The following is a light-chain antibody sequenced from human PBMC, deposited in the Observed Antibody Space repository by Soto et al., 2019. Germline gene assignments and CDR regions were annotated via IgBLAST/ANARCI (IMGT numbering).Light chain of an antibody. CDR2: GAS. CDR1: QSVSSN. V-gene: IGKV3-15*01. J-gene: IGKJ1*01. Sequence: EIVMTQSPATLSVSPGERATISCRASQSVSSNLAWYQQKRGQGPRLLIYGASTRATGIPARFSGSGSGTEFTLTISSLQSEDFAVYYCHQYNNWPLWTFGQGTKVDIK. CDR3: HQYNNWPLWT.